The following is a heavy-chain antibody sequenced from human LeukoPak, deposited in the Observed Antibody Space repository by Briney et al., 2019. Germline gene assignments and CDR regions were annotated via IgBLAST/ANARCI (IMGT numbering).Heavy chain of an antibody. CDR1: GGSFSGYY. CDR2: INHSGST. D-gene: IGHD3-22*01. Sequence: SETLSLTCAVYGGSFSGYYWSWIRQPPGKGLEWIGEINHSGSTNYNPSPKSRVTISVDTSKNQFSLKLSSVTAADTAVYYCARAPRVDYYDSSGYYHFDAFDIWGQGTMVTVSS. V-gene: IGHV4-34*01. J-gene: IGHJ3*02. CDR3: ARAPRVDYYDSSGYYHFDAFDI.